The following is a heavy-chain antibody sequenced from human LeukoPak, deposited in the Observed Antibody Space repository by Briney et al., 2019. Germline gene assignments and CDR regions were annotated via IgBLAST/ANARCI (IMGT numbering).Heavy chain of an antibody. CDR2: IYTSGST. CDR1: GGSINTYY. J-gene: IGHJ6*03. CDR3: ARERGLWPAYDYCMDV. D-gene: IGHD3-16*01. V-gene: IGHV4-4*07. Sequence: SETLSLTCTVSGGSINTYYWSWIRQPAGKGLEWIGRIYTSGSTDYNPSLKSRVTMSVDTSKNQFSLKLNSVTAADTAAYYCARERGLWPAYDYCMDVWGKGTMVTVSS.